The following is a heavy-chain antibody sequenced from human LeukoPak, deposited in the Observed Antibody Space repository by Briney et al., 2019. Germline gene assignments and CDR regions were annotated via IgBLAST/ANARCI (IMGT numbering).Heavy chain of an antibody. D-gene: IGHD3-3*01. V-gene: IGHV3-64*02. CDR3: ARGGYYAASDI. CDR1: GPTFSSHA. CDR2: IVSNGGNT. J-gene: IGHJ4*02. Sequence: GGSLGLSCAASGPTFSSHAMHWVRQAPGKGLEYVSAIVSNGGNTYYADSVKGRFTISRDNSKDTVYLQMGSLRPEDTAVYYCARGGYYAASDIWGQGALVTVSS.